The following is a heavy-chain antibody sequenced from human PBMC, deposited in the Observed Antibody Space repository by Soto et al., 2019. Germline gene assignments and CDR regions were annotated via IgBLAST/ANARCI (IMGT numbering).Heavy chain of an antibody. CDR1: GFTFNNAW. D-gene: IGHD3-22*01. CDR3: TTGLSNGYYNFDY. V-gene: IGHV3-15*01. J-gene: IGHJ4*02. Sequence: HLVEPGGGLVKPGGSLRLSCAASGFTFNNAWMSWVRQAPGKGLEWVGRIKGEADGGTTDYAAPVKGRITISRDHSKDTLYLRMNSLKTEDTAVYYCTTGLSNGYYNFDYWGQGTPVTVSS. CDR2: IKGEADGGTT.